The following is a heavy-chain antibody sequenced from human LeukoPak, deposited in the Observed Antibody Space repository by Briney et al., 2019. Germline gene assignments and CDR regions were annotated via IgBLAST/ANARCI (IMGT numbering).Heavy chain of an antibody. Sequence: GESLKISCKGSGYSFTSYWISWVRQMPGKGLEWMGRIDPSDSYTNYSPSFQGHVTISADKSISTAYLQWSSLEASDTAMYYCARQAVGATSFDYWGQGTLVTVSS. CDR1: GYSFTSYW. D-gene: IGHD1-26*01. V-gene: IGHV5-10-1*01. CDR3: ARQAVGATSFDY. J-gene: IGHJ4*02. CDR2: IDPSDSYT.